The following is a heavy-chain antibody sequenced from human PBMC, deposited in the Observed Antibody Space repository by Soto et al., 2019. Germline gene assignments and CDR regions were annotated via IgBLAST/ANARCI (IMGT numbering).Heavy chain of an antibody. V-gene: IGHV3-33*01. CDR3: AREWGSYMNYYYGMDV. Sequence: PGGSLRLSCAASGFTFSSYGMHWVRQAPGKGLEWVAVIWYDGSNKYYADSVKGRFTISRDNSKNTLYLQMNSLRAEDTAVYYCAREWGSYMNYYYGMDVWGQGTTVTVSS. CDR2: IWYDGSNK. J-gene: IGHJ6*02. CDR1: GFTFSSYG. D-gene: IGHD1-26*01.